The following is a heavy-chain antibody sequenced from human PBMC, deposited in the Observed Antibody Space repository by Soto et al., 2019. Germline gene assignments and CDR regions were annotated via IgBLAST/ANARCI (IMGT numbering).Heavy chain of an antibody. CDR3: ARGLAFQYDFWRKNWFAP. CDR2: INHRGST. Sequence: SDRCGVDEGSIGGYYGSRIRQKTGKGLEWIGEINHRGSTNYNPSLESRVAISVDTSKNQFSLHLGSVTAADTAVYYCARGLAFQYDFWRKNWFAPWGQGTLVTVSS. V-gene: IGHV4-34*01. D-gene: IGHD3-3*01. CDR1: EGSIGGYY. J-gene: IGHJ5*02.